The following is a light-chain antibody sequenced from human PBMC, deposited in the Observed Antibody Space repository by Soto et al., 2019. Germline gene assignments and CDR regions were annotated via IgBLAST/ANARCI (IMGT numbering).Light chain of an antibody. CDR2: RGN. V-gene: IGLV1-47*01. J-gene: IGLJ1*01. CDR3: VAWDDSLSGYV. Sequence: QSVLTQPPSVSGTPGQRVNISCSGSSSNIGHDYVYWYQQFPGTAPKLLIYRGNQRPSGVPDRFSGSKSGTSASLAISGLRSDDESDYYCVAWDDSLSGYVFGTGTKLTVL. CDR1: SSNIGHDY.